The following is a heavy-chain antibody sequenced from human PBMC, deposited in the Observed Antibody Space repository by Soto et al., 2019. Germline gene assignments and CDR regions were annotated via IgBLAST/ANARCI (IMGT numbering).Heavy chain of an antibody. CDR3: ARGNTTYDFWSGYYPPGAFDI. CDR2: ISAYNGNT. V-gene: IGHV1-18*01. CDR1: GYTFTSYG. J-gene: IGHJ3*02. D-gene: IGHD3-3*01. Sequence: ASVKVSCKASGYTFTSYGIIWVRQAPGQGLEWMGWISAYNGNTNYAQKLQGRVTMTTDTSTSTAYMELRSLRSDDTAVYYCARGNTTYDFWSGYYPPGAFDIWGQGTMVTVSS.